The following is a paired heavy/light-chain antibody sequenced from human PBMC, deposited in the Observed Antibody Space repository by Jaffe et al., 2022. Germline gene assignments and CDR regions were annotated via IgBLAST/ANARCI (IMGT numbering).Heavy chain of an antibody. V-gene: IGHV3-66*02. CDR2: IYSAGTT. CDR1: GFTVSSNY. CDR3: AGLYCSSGSCYFDS. J-gene: IGHJ4*02. Sequence: EVQLVESGGGLVQPGGSLRLSCVVSGFTVSSNYMTWVRQAPGKGLEWVAVIYSAGTTNFGDSVKGRFTLSKDNSQNTMYLQMNSLRLEDTALYYCAGLYCSSGSCYFDSWGQGTLVTVSS. D-gene: IGHD2-15*01.
Light chain of an antibody. V-gene: IGLV3-21*04. CDR2: FDG. J-gene: IGLJ2*01. CDR3: QIWDDTHDVDVV. Sequence: SYALTQAPSVSVAPGQTAIITCGGNDIGSKSVHWYQQKPGQAPVVVMSFDGDRPSGIPARFSGSTSGNTATLTISWVEAGDEADYYCQIWDDTHDVDVVFGGGTKLTVL. CDR1: DIGSKS.